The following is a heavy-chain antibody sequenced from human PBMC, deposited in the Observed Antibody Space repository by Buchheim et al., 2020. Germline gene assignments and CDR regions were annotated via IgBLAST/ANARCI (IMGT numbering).Heavy chain of an antibody. V-gene: IGHV4-31*03. J-gene: IGHJ5*02. CDR2: IYYSGST. CDR3: AREKGPTYYYDSSGSGNWFDP. Sequence: QVQLQESGPGLVKPSQTLSLTCTVSGGSISSGGYYWSWIRQHPGKGLEWIGYIYYSGSTYYNPSLKSRVTISVATSKNQFSLKLSSVTAADTAVYYCAREKGPTYYYDSSGSGNWFDPWGQGTL. D-gene: IGHD3-22*01. CDR1: GGSISSGGYY.